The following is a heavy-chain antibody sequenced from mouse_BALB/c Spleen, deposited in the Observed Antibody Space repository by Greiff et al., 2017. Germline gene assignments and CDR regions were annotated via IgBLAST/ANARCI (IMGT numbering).Heavy chain of an antibody. CDR1: GFTFTDYY. Sequence: EVKLVESGGGLVQPGGSLRLSCATSGFTFTDYYMSWVRQPPGKALEWLGFIRNKANGYTTEYSASVKGRFTISRDNSQSILYLQMNTLRAEDSATYYCARDRYDGAMDVWGQGTSVTVSS. V-gene: IGHV7-3*02. J-gene: IGHJ4*01. CDR3: ARDRYDGAMDV. D-gene: IGHD2-14*01. CDR2: IRNKANGYTT.